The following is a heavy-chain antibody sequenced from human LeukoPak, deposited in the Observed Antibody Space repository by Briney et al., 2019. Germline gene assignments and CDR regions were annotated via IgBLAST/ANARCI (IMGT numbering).Heavy chain of an antibody. V-gene: IGHV1-2*06. D-gene: IGHD2-15*01. CDR1: GYTFTGYY. J-gene: IGHJ4*02. CDR3: ARGRSLGYCSGGSCYLSY. CDR2: INPNSGGT. Sequence: ASVKVSCKASGYTFTGYYMHWVRQAPGQGLEWMGRINPNSGGTNYAQKFQGRVTMTRDTSISTAYMELSRLRSDDTAGYYCARGRSLGYCSGGSCYLSYWGQGTLVTVSS.